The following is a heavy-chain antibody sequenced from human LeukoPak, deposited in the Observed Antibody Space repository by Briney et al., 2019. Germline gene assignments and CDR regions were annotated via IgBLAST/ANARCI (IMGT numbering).Heavy chain of an antibody. D-gene: IGHD3-16*01. V-gene: IGHV4-38-2*02. J-gene: IGHJ4*02. CDR3: ARLITAFQAFDS. CDR1: GYSISSGYY. CDR2: IYHSGST. Sequence: SETLSLTCTVSGYSISSGYYWGWIRQPPGKGLEWIGSIYHSGSTYYNPSLKSRVTISVDTSKNQFSLNLSSVTAADTAVYYCARLITAFQAFDSWGQGTLVTVSS.